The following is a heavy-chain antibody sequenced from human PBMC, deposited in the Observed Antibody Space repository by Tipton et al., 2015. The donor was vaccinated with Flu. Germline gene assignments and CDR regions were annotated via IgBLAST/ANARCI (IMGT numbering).Heavy chain of an antibody. V-gene: IGHV4-59*01. Sequence: LRLSCSVSGDSISSFYWTWVRQSPGKGLEWIGYIYYSGSTNYNPSLKSRVTISVDTSKNQFSLKLSSVTAADTAVYYCARGDCSSTSCLDYWGQGTLVTVSS. J-gene: IGHJ4*02. D-gene: IGHD2-2*01. CDR1: GDSISSFY. CDR3: ARGDCSSTSCLDY. CDR2: IYYSGST.